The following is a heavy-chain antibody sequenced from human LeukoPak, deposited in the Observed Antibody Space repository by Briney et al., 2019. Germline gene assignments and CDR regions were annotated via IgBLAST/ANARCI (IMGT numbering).Heavy chain of an antibody. D-gene: IGHD3-10*01. CDR1: GFTFSSYT. CDR2: ISSSSNYI. V-gene: IGHV3-21*01. Sequence: GGSLRLSCAASGFTFSSYTMNWARQAPGRGLEWVSSISSSSNYIYYADSVKGRFTISRDNAENSLYLQMNSLRAEDTAVYYCARDQGFIDYWGQGTLVPFSS. J-gene: IGHJ4*01. CDR3: ARDQGFIDY.